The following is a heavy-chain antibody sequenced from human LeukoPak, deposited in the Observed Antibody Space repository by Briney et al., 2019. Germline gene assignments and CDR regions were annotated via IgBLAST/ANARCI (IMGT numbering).Heavy chain of an antibody. CDR2: ISGSGGST. D-gene: IGHD2/OR15-2a*01. V-gene: IGHV3-23*01. CDR1: GFTFSSYA. J-gene: IGHJ6*03. Sequence: GGSLRLYCAASGFTFSSYAMSWVRQAPGKGLEWVSAISGSGGSTYYADSVKGRFTSSRDNSKDTLDLQMNSLGAEDTAVYYCAKGGFRSLYYYYYMDVWGKGTTVTVSS. CDR3: AKGGFRSLYYYYYMDV.